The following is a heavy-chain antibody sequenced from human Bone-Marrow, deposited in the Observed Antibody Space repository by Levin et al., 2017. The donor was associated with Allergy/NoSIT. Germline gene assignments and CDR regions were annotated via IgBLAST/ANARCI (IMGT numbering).Heavy chain of an antibody. CDR2: IIPIFGTA. CDR1: GGTFSSYA. CDR3: ARESAASYPSLFEI. D-gene: IGHD2-2*01. J-gene: IGHJ3*02. V-gene: IGHV1-69*13. Sequence: GASVKVSCKASGGTFSSYAISWVRQAPGQGLEWMGGIIPIFGTANYAQKFQGRVTITADESTSTAYMELSSLRSEDTAVYYCARESAASYPSLFEIWGQGTMVTVSS.